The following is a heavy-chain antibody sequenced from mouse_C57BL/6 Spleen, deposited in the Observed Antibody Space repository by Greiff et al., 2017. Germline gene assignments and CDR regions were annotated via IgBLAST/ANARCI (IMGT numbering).Heavy chain of an antibody. CDR2: IDPETGGT. CDR1: GYTFTDYE. D-gene: IGHD1-1*01. V-gene: IGHV1-15*01. Sequence: QVQLQQSGAELVRPGASVTLSCKASGYTFTDYEMHWVKQTPVHGLEWIGAIDPETGGTAYNQKFKGKAILTADKSSSTSYMELRSLTSEDSAVYYCYYYGSSNYFDYWGQGTTLTVSS. J-gene: IGHJ2*01. CDR3: YYYGSSNYFDY.